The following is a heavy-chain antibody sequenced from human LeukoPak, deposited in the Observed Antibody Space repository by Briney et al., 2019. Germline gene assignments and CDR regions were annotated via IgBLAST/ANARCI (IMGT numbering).Heavy chain of an antibody. CDR2: VNYIGST. V-gene: IGHV4-31*03. CDR3: AREGGNFDFDS. J-gene: IGHJ4*02. CDR1: GDSINIHHHF. Sequence: SETLSLTCTVSGDSINIHHHFWGWIRQHPGKGLEWIGYVNYIGSTFYNPSLKSRVTISLDTSKDQISLNLTTVTAADTAVYYCAREGGNFDFDSWGQGTLVTVSS. D-gene: IGHD4-23*01.